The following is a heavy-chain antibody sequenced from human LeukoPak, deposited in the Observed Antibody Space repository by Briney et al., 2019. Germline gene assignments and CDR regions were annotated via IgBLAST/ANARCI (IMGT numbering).Heavy chain of an antibody. D-gene: IGHD3-3*01. Sequence: GSSVKVSCKASGNTFTSYDINWVRQATGQGLEWMGWMNPNSGNTGYAQKFQGRVTITRNTSISTAYMELSSLRSEDTAVYYCARSYYDFWSGYYAFDIWGQGTMVTVSS. J-gene: IGHJ3*02. V-gene: IGHV1-8*03. CDR1: GNTFTSYD. CDR3: ARSYYDFWSGYYAFDI. CDR2: MNPNSGNT.